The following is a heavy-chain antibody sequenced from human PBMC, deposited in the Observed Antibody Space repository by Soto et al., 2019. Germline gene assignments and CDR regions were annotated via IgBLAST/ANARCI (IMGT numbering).Heavy chain of an antibody. Sequence: GGSLRLSCAASGFTFSSYGMHWVRQAPGKGLEWVAVIWYDVSNKYYADSVKGRFTISRDNSKNTLYLQINSLRAEDTAVYYCERESSTSPFDPWGQGTLVTFSS. CDR2: IWYDVSNK. CDR3: ERESSTSPFDP. D-gene: IGHD2-2*01. J-gene: IGHJ5*02. CDR1: GFTFSSYG. V-gene: IGHV3-33*01.